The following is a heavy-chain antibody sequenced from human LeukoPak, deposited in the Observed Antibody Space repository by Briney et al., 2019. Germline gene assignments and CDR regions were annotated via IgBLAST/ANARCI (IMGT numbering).Heavy chain of an antibody. CDR1: GGSFSGYY. V-gene: IGHV4-34*01. J-gene: IGHJ5*02. CDR2: INHSGST. Sequence: SETLSLTCAVYGGSFSGYYWSWIRQPPGKGLEWIGEINHSGSTNYNPSLKSRVTISVDTSKNQFSLKLSSVTAADTAVYYCARHLLVLYDFWSGQCIGPGWFDPWGQGTLVTVSS. CDR3: ARHLLVLYDFWSGQCIGPGWFDP. D-gene: IGHD3-3*01.